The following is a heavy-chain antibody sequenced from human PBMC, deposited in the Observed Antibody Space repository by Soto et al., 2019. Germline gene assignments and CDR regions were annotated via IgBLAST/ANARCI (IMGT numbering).Heavy chain of an antibody. V-gene: IGHV4-59*01. Sequence: LSLTCTVSAGSITTSYWRWIRQPLGKALEWIGYISYRGSTNYNPSLKSRLAISIDTSKSQISLKLTSMTTADTAVYYCASSGIVGREVNTWFDPWGQGTLVTVS. J-gene: IGHJ5*02. CDR3: ASSGIVGREVNTWFDP. CDR2: ISYRGST. CDR1: AGSITTSY. D-gene: IGHD3-22*01.